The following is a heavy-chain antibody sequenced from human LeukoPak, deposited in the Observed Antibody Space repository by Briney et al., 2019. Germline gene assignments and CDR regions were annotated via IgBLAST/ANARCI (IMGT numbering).Heavy chain of an antibody. CDR3: ARDGNYCFDY. D-gene: IGHD2-15*01. J-gene: IGHJ4*02. V-gene: IGHV3-33*01. CDR1: GFALSSYG. Sequence: PGGSVRLSCAASGFALSSYGMHWVRQAPGKGREWVAVIWYDRTNTYYADSVKGRFTISRDSSKNTLYLSINSLRAEDTAVYYCARDGNYCFDYWGQGTLVTVSS. CDR2: IWYDRTNT.